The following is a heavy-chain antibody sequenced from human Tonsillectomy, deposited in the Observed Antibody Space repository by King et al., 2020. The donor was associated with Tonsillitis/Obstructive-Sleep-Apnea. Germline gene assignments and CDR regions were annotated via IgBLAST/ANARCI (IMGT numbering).Heavy chain of an antibody. Sequence: VQLVESGAEVKKPGESLKISCKGSGYSFTSYWIGWVRQMPGKGLEWMGIIYPGDSDTRYSPSFQGQVTISADKSISTAYLQWSSLKASDTAMYYCARTSRYSSRWYNFDYWGQGTLVTVSS. J-gene: IGHJ4*02. CDR2: IYPGDSDT. V-gene: IGHV5-51*01. CDR1: GYSFTSYW. CDR3: ARTSRYSSRWYNFDY. D-gene: IGHD6-13*01.